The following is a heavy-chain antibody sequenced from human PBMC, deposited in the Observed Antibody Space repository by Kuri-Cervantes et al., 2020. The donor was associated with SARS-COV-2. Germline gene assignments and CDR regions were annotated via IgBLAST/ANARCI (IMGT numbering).Heavy chain of an antibody. CDR1: GGSISSSSYY. Sequence: SETLSLTCTVSGGSISSSSYYWGWIRQPPGKGLEWIGSSYYSGSTYYNPSLKSRVTISLDTSKNQFSLKLSSVTAADTAVYYCARRESSRAFDYWGQGTLVTVSS. CDR2: SYYSGST. V-gene: IGHV4-39*01. D-gene: IGHD6-6*01. CDR3: ARRESSRAFDY. J-gene: IGHJ4*02.